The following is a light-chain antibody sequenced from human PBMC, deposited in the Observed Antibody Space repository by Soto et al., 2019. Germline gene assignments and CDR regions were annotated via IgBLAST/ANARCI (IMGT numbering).Light chain of an antibody. Sequence: QSVLTQPASVSGSPGQSITVSCTGSSNDVGNYNLVSWYQQYPGKAPKLLIYEDSKRPSGVSNRFSGSKSGDTASLTISGLQTEDEADYYCCSYTGGSTAYVFGTGTKLTVL. CDR2: EDS. CDR1: SNDVGNYNL. CDR3: CSYTGGSTAYV. J-gene: IGLJ1*01. V-gene: IGLV2-23*01.